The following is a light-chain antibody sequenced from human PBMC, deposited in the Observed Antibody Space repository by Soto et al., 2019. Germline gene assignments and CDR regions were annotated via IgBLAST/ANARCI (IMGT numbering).Light chain of an antibody. J-gene: IGLJ2*01. V-gene: IGLV1-40*01. CDR3: QAYDSSLSAVV. Sequence: QSVLTQPPSVSGAPGQRVSISCTGSSSNIGAGYDVHWYEHLPGTAPKLLIYQNNNRPSGVPDRLSGSKSGTSASLAITGLQAEDEAEYYCQAYDSSLSAVVFGGGTKGTGL. CDR2: QNN. CDR1: SSNIGAGYD.